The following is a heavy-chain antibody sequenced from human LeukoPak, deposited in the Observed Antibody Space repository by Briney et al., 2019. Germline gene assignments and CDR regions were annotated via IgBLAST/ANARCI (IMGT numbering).Heavy chain of an antibody. V-gene: IGHV5-51*01. CDR2: IYPGDSDT. D-gene: IGHD1-14*01. CDR3: ARRTGISWFDP. J-gene: IGHJ5*02. Sequence: GESLKISCKGSGYSFTNFWIAWVRQMPGKGLEWMAIIYPGDSDTRYSPSFQGQVTISADKSISTAYLQWSSLKASDTAMYYCARRTGISWFDPWGQGTLVPVSS. CDR1: GYSFTNFW.